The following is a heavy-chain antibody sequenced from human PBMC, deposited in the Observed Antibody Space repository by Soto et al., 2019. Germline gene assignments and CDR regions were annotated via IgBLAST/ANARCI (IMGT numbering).Heavy chain of an antibody. CDR1: GYTFTSYA. CDR2: INAGNGNT. J-gene: IGHJ3*02. V-gene: IGHV1-3*01. CDR3: ARTPHYGDYAGNAFDI. D-gene: IGHD4-17*01. Sequence: ASVKVSCKASGYTFTSYAMHWVRQAPGQRLEWMGWINAGNGNTKYSQKFQGRVTITRDTSASTAYMELSSLRSEDTAVYYCARTPHYGDYAGNAFDIWRQGTMVTVSS.